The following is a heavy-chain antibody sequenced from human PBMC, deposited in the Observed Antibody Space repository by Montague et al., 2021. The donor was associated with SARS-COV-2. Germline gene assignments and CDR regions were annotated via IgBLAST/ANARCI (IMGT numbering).Heavy chain of an antibody. Sequence: SLRLSCAASGFTVSSNYMGWVRQAPGKGLEWVSVIYSDVSTYYADSVKGRFIISRDNSKNALYLQMNSLRAEDTAVYYCARVVTYAFDVWGQGTMVTVSS. CDR1: GFTVSSNY. CDR3: ARVVTYAFDV. CDR2: IYSDVST. V-gene: IGHV3-66*01. J-gene: IGHJ3*01. D-gene: IGHD4-11*01.